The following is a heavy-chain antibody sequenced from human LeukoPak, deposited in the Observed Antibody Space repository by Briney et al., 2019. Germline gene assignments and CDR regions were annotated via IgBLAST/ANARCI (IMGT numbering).Heavy chain of an antibody. CDR1: KFIFNDYT. J-gene: IGHJ4*02. Sequence: GGSLRLSCAATSKFIFNDYTMHWVRQAPGKGLEWVSAISGSGGSTYYADSVKGRFTISRDNSKNTLYLQMNSLRAEDTAVYYCAKDKGRYFDWSRYYFDYWGQGTLVTVSS. D-gene: IGHD3-9*01. CDR3: AKDKGRYFDWSRYYFDY. CDR2: ISGSGGST. V-gene: IGHV3-23*01.